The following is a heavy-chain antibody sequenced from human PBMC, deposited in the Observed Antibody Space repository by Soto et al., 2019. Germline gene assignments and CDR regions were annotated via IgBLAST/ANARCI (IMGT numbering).Heavy chain of an antibody. J-gene: IGHJ6*02. CDR1: GYSFTSYW. Sequence: PGESLKISCKGSGYSFTSYWIGWVRQMPGKGLEWMGIIYPGDSDTRYSPSFQGQVTISADKSISTAYLQWSSLKASDTAMYYCARVSGWRYYYYYGMDVWGQGTTVTVS. CDR2: IYPGDSDT. CDR3: ARVSGWRYYYYYGMDV. V-gene: IGHV5-51*01. D-gene: IGHD6-19*01.